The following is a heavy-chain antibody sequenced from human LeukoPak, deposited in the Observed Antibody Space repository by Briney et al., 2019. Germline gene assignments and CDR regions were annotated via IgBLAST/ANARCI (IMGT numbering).Heavy chain of an antibody. D-gene: IGHD6-13*01. CDR2: IRYDGSNK. CDR1: GFTFSSYG. Sequence: GGSLRLSCAASGFTFSSYGMHWVRQAPGKGLEWVAFIRYDGSNKYYADSVKGRFTISRDNSKNTLYLQMNSLRAEDTAVYYCAKGEAIAAAWEGIDYWGQGTLVTVSS. J-gene: IGHJ4*02. CDR3: AKGEAIAAAWEGIDY. V-gene: IGHV3-30*02.